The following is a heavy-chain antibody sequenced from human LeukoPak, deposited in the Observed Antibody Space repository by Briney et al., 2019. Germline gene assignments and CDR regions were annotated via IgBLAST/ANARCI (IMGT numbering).Heavy chain of an antibody. CDR2: IWHDGNNK. J-gene: IGHJ4*02. V-gene: IGHV3-33*01. CDR1: GFTFNGYA. D-gene: IGHD2/OR15-2a*01. CDR3: ARDWMGSTRLAGDY. Sequence: GGSLRLSCAASGFTFNGYAMHWVRQAPGKGLEWVAVIWHDGNNKYYADSAKGRFTISRDNSKNTVYLQMNSLRAEDTAVYYCARDWMGSTRLAGDYWGQGTLVTVSS.